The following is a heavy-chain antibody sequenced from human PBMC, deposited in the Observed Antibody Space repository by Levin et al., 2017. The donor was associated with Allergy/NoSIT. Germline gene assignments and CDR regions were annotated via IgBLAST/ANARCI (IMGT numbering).Heavy chain of an antibody. CDR3: ARAIHSSAFDI. CDR2: INQDGTEK. D-gene: IGHD6-6*01. J-gene: IGHJ3*02. CDR1: GFPLSTYW. V-gene: IGHV3-7*04. Sequence: GESLKISCAASGFPLSTYWMSWVRQSPGKGLEWVANINQDGTEKYYVDSVKGRFTISRDNAKNSLYLQMNKLRAEDTALYHGARAIHSSAFDIWGQGTMVTVSS.